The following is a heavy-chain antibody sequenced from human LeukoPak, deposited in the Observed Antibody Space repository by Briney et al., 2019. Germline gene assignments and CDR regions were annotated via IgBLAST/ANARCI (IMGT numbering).Heavy chain of an antibody. CDR2: VFGLDHST. CDR1: GFTFDDYG. Sequence: GGSLRLSCAASGFTFDDYGMTWVRQAPGKGLEWVSTVFGLDHSTSYADSVKGRFTISRDNSKNTLSLQMNSLRAEDTAVYYCAKGLTTLDYWGQGTLVTVSS. J-gene: IGHJ4*02. V-gene: IGHV3-23*01. D-gene: IGHD4-11*01. CDR3: AKGLTTLDY.